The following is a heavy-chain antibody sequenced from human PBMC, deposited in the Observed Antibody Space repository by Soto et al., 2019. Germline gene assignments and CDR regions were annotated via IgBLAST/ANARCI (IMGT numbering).Heavy chain of an antibody. CDR1: GFTFHDYA. CDR2: ISWNSGSI. V-gene: IGHV3-9*01. J-gene: IGHJ4*02. Sequence: PWGSLRLSCAASGFTFHDYAIHCFRQAPFKCLEWVSGISWNSGSIGYADSVKGRFTISRDNAKRSLYLQMNSLRAEDTALYYCAKDISDYYDSSGYYGFFDYWGQGTLVTVSS. D-gene: IGHD3-22*01. CDR3: AKDISDYYDSSGYYGFFDY.